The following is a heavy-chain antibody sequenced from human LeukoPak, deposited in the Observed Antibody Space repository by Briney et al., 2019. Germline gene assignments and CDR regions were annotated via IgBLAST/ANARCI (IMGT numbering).Heavy chain of an antibody. CDR3: ATSNKWLVKKYFDY. J-gene: IGHJ4*02. D-gene: IGHD6-19*01. CDR2: ISYDGSNK. V-gene: IGHV3-30*03. Sequence: PPGRSLRLSCAASGFTFSSYGMHWVRQAPGKGLEWVAVISYDGSNKYYADSVKGRFTISRDNSKNTLYLQMNSLRSEDTAVYYCATSNKWLVKKYFDYWGQGTLVTVSS. CDR1: GFTFSSYG.